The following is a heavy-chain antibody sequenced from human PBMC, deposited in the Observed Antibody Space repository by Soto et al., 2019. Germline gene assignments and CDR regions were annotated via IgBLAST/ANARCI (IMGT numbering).Heavy chain of an antibody. CDR3: ARGGAIFGVVLSTYYYYGMDV. Sequence: GASVKVSCKASGYTFTSYYMHCVRQAPGQGLEWMGIINPSGGSTSYAQKFQGRVTMTRDTSTSTVYMELSSLRSEDTAVYYCARGGAIFGVVLSTYYYYGMDVWGQGTTVTVSS. V-gene: IGHV1-46*01. D-gene: IGHD3-3*01. J-gene: IGHJ6*02. CDR2: INPSGGST. CDR1: GYTFTSYY.